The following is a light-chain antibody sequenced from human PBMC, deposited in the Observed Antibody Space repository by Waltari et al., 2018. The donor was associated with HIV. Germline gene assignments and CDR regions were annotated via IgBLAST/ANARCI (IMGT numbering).Light chain of an antibody. CDR1: SSDVGAYNY. Sequence: QSALTQPPSASGSPGQSVTISCTGTSSDVGAYNYVSLYQQHPGNAPTVMIYEVSKRPSGVPERFSGSKSGNTASLTVSGLQAEDEADYYCSSYAGGNNPPYVFGTGTMVAVL. J-gene: IGLJ1*01. CDR2: EVS. V-gene: IGLV2-8*01. CDR3: SSYAGGNNPPYV.